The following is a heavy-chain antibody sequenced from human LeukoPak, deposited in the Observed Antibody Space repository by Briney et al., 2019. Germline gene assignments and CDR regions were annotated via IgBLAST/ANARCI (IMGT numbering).Heavy chain of an antibody. CDR1: GYTFTSYY. CDR3: ARDWILGSSSPVANWFDP. D-gene: IGHD6-13*01. CDR2: INPSGGST. V-gene: IGHV1-46*01. Sequence: ASVKVSCKASGYTFTSYYMHWVRQAPGQGLEWMGIINPSGGSTSYAQKFQGRVTMTRDMSTSTVYMELSSLRSEDTAVYYCARDWILGSSSPVANWFDPWGQGTLVTVSS. J-gene: IGHJ5*02.